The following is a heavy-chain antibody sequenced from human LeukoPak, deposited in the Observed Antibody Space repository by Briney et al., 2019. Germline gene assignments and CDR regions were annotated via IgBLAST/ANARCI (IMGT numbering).Heavy chain of an antibody. J-gene: IGHJ4*02. CDR3: ARQTAGSGSYYNGRNYFDY. Sequence: SETLSLTCTVSGDSISSTTYYWGWIRQPPGKGLEWIGSIYSSGSTYYNPSLKSRVTISVDTSKNQFSLKLSSVTAADTAVYYCARQTAGSGSYYNGRNYFDYWGQGTLVTVSS. V-gene: IGHV4-39*01. CDR2: IYSSGST. D-gene: IGHD3-10*01. CDR1: GDSISSTTYY.